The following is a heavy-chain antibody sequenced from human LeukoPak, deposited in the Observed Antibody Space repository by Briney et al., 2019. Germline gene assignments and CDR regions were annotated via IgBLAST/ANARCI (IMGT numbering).Heavy chain of an antibody. D-gene: IGHD6-13*01. CDR1: GGSISSYY. Sequence: SETLSLTCTVSGGSISSYYWSWIRLPPGKGLEWIGYLSKSGNTNYSPSLKSRVTISVDTSKNQFSLNLSSVTAADTAVYYCARVQSSSWFDYWGQGTLVTVSS. CDR2: LSKSGNT. J-gene: IGHJ4*02. CDR3: ARVQSSSWFDY. V-gene: IGHV4-59*01.